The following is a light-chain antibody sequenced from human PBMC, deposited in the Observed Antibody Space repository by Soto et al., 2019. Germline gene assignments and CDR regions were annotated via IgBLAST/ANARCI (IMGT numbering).Light chain of an antibody. CDR1: QTISSW. Sequence: DIKINQTPATVSATIGDRVTITCRASQTISSWLAWYQQKPGKAPKRLIYAASSLQSGVPSRFSGSGSGTEFTLTISSLQPEDFATYYCLQHNSYPPTFGQGT. CDR3: LQHNSYPPT. CDR2: AAS. J-gene: IGKJ1*01. V-gene: IGKV1-17*01.